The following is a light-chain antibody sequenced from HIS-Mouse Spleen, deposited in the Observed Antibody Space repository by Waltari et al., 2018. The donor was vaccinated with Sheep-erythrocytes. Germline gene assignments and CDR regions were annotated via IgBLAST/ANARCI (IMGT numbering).Light chain of an antibody. CDR2: DAS. Sequence: EIVLTQSPATLSLSPGERATLSCRASQSVSSYLAWYQQKPGQAPSLLIYDASNRATGIPARFSGSGSGTDFTLPISSLEPEDFAVYYCQQRSNWYTFGQGTKLEIK. CDR3: QQRSNWYT. J-gene: IGKJ2*01. V-gene: IGKV3-11*01. CDR1: QSVSSY.